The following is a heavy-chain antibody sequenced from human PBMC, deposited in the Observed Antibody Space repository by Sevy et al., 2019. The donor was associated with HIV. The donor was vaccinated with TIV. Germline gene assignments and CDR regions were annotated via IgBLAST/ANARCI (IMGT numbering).Heavy chain of an antibody. J-gene: IGHJ4*02. CDR3: ARSYYYDSSGYYGDYYFDY. Sequence: ASVKVSCKASGYTFTSYGISWVRQAPGQGLEWMGWISAYNGNKNYAQMLQGRVTMTTDTSTSTAYMELRSLRSDDTAVYYCARSYYYDSSGYYGDYYFDYWGQGTLVTVSS. V-gene: IGHV1-18*04. CDR1: GYTFTSYG. CDR2: ISAYNGNK. D-gene: IGHD3-22*01.